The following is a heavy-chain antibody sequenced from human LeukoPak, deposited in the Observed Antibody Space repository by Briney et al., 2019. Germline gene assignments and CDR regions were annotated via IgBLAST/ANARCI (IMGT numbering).Heavy chain of an antibody. CDR2: IYYSGST. Sequence: SETLSLTCAVSGYSSAYYWGWIRLPPGKGLEWIGSIYYSGSTHYNPSLKSRVTISVDTSKNQFSLNLRSVTAADTAVYYCARPWRGAAAGPVDYWGQGTLVTVPS. CDR3: ARPWRGAAAGPVDY. J-gene: IGHJ4*02. D-gene: IGHD6-13*01. CDR1: GYSSAYY. V-gene: IGHV4-38-2*01.